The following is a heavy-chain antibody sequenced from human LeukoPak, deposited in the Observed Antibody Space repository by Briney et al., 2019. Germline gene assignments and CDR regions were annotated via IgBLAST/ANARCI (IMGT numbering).Heavy chain of an antibody. Sequence: GGSLRLSCVASGFTFSDYYMSWIRQAPGKGLEWVSYISSSGSTIYYADSVKGRFTISRDNAKNSLYLQMNSLRAEDTAVYYCAREGRVSSGWYADFDYWGQGTLVTVSS. CDR1: GFTFSDYY. CDR2: ISSSGSTI. J-gene: IGHJ4*02. D-gene: IGHD6-19*01. V-gene: IGHV3-11*01. CDR3: AREGRVSSGWYADFDY.